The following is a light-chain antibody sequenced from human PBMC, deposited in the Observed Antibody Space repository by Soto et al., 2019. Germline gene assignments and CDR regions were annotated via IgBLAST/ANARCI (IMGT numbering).Light chain of an antibody. J-gene: IGKJ4*01. Sequence: DIQMTQSPSTLSASVGDRVTITCRASQTINNWLAWYQQKPGKAPKLLISKASTLESGVPPRFSGSGAGTQFTLTISSLQPDDFGIYYCQQYNGSPVTFGGGTSVEIK. CDR2: KAS. CDR1: QTINNW. V-gene: IGKV1-5*03. CDR3: QQYNGSPVT.